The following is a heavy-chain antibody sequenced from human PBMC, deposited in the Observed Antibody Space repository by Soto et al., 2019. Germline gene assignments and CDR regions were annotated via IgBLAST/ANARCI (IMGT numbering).Heavy chain of an antibody. J-gene: IGHJ6*03. Sequence: SETLSLTCTVSGGSISSYYWSWIRQPPGKGLERIGYIYYSGSTNYNPSLKSRVTISVDTSKNQFSLKLSSVTAADTAVYYCARFSGSYYYYYYMDVWGKGTTVTVSS. CDR2: IYYSGST. D-gene: IGHD1-26*01. V-gene: IGHV4-59*01. CDR3: ARFSGSYYYYYYMDV. CDR1: GGSISSYY.